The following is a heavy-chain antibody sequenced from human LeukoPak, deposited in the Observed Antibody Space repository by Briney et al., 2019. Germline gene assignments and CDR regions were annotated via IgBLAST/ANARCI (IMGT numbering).Heavy chain of an antibody. V-gene: IGHV3-7*01. J-gene: IGHJ4*02. Sequence: GGSLRLSCAASGFSFSIYWMSWVRQAPGKGLERVANIKEDGSEKNYVDSVKGRFTISKDNAKNSLYLQMNSLRAEDTAVYYCARKDSSPRTFDYWGQGTLVTVSS. CDR2: IKEDGSEK. CDR3: ARKDSSPRTFDY. CDR1: GFSFSIYW. D-gene: IGHD3-22*01.